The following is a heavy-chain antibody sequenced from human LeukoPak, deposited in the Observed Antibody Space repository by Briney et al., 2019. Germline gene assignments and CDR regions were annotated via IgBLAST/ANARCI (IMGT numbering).Heavy chain of an antibody. D-gene: IGHD2-15*01. CDR1: GVSIYSSTYY. CDR2: IYYNEDT. V-gene: IGHV4-39*01. J-gene: IGHJ3*01. CDR3: ARQLAAGNDGFDV. Sequence: PSETLSLTCSVSGVSIYSSTYYWAWIRQPPGKGLEFIGSIYYNEDTFHNPSLKSRLTISVDTSANLFSLRPTSVTAADTATYYCARQLAAGNDGFDVWGQGTVVTVSS.